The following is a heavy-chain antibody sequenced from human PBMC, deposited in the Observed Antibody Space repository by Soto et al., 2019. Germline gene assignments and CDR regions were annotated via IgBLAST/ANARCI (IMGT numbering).Heavy chain of an antibody. D-gene: IGHD6-13*01. V-gene: IGHV4-4*02. CDR2: IYHSGST. CDR1: GGSISSSNW. CDR3: ARGGIAAAAPPDY. J-gene: IGHJ4*02. Sequence: SETLSLTCAVSGGSISSSNWWIWVRQPPGKGLEWIGEIYHSGSTYYNPSLKSRVTISVDTSKNQFSLKLSSVTAADTAVYYCARGGIAAAAPPDYWGQGTLVTISS.